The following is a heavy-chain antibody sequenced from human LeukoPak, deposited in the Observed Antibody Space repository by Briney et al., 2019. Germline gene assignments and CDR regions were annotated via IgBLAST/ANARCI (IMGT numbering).Heavy chain of an antibody. V-gene: IGHV5-51*01. CDR3: ARSVDTAMPPFFDY. J-gene: IGHJ4*02. D-gene: IGHD5-18*01. Sequence: GASLKISFKGSGYRFTSYWIGWVRQMPGKGLEWMGIIYPGDSDTRYSPSFQGQVTISADKSISTAYLQWSSLKASDTAMYYCARSVDTAMPPFFDYWGQGTLVTVSS. CDR2: IYPGDSDT. CDR1: GYRFTSYW.